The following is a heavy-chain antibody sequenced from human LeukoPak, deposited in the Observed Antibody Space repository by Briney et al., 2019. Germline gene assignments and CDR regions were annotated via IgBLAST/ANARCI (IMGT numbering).Heavy chain of an antibody. D-gene: IGHD5-24*01. CDR3: ARSEEMATTRGGFDY. CDR2: IYYSGSTT. V-gene: IGHV4-4*08. CDR1: GDSISSYY. J-gene: IGHJ4*02. Sequence: TPSETLSLTCTVSGDSISSYYWSWIRQPPGKGLEWSGYIYYSGSTTPSGTATYNPSLESRVTISVDTSKNQFSLKLRSVIAADAAVYYCARSEEMATTRGGFDYWGQGTLVTVSS.